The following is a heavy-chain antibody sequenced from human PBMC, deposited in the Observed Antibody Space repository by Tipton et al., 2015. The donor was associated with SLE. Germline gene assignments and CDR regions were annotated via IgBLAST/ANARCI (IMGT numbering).Heavy chain of an antibody. CDR3: ASEGQLLDAFDI. Sequence: SLRLSCAASGFTLSDYDMSWVRQAPGKGLEWVSYISSSGGATYYADSVKGRFTISRDNSKNTLYLQMNSLRAEDTAVYYCASEGQLLDAFDIWGQGTMVTVSS. J-gene: IGHJ3*02. V-gene: IGHV3-11*04. CDR1: GFTLSDYD. CDR2: ISSSGGAT. D-gene: IGHD6-6*01.